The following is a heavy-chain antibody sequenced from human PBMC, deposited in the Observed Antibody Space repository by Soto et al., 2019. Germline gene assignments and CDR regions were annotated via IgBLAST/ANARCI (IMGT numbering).Heavy chain of an antibody. CDR3: AKDLGDRVSGSQELGYYYGMDV. Sequence: GGSLRLSCAASGFTFSSYGMHWVRQAPGKGLEWVAVISYDGSNKYYADSVKGRFTISRDNSKNTLYLQMNSLRAEDTAVYYCAKDLGDRVSGSQELGYYYGMDVWGQGTTVTVSS. V-gene: IGHV3-30*18. J-gene: IGHJ6*02. CDR1: GFTFSSYG. D-gene: IGHD1-26*01. CDR2: ISYDGSNK.